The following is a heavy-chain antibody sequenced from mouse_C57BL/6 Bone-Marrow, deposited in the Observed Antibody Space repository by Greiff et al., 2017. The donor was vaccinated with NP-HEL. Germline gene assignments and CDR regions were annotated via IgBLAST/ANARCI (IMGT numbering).Heavy chain of an antibody. D-gene: IGHD1-1*01. V-gene: IGHV1-72*01. CDR3: ARYYYGRSSFDY. J-gene: IGHJ2*01. CDR1: GYTFTSYL. Sequence: VQLQQPGAELVKPGASVKLSCKASGYTFTSYLMHWVKQRPGRGLEWIGRIDPNSGGTKYNEKFKSKATLTVDKPSSTAYMKLNSLTSGDSAVYYGARYYYGRSSFDYWGQGTTLTVSS. CDR2: IDPNSGGT.